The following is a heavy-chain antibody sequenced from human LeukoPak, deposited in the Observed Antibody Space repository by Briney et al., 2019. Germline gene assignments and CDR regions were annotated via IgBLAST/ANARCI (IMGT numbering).Heavy chain of an antibody. D-gene: IGHD3-9*01. CDR1: GFTFGDYA. CDR3: TTDIYRYLQYFDSFDP. Sequence: GGSLRLSCTASGFTFGDYAMSWVRQAPGKGLEWVGRIKGKTDGGTTDYAAPVRGRFTISRDDSKKTLYLQMNSLKTEDTAVYYCTTDIYRYLQYFDSFDPWGQGTLVTVSS. CDR2: IKGKTDGGTT. J-gene: IGHJ5*02. V-gene: IGHV3-15*01.